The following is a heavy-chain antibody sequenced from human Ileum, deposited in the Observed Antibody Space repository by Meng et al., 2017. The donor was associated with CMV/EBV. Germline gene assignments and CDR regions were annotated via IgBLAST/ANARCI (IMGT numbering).Heavy chain of an antibody. V-gene: IGHV3-23*01. Sequence: SCGASGLTFRDYAMTWFRQAPGKGLEWVSSISGFDYGTYYADSVKGRFTISRDNSKNTLYLEMSSLRAADTAVYYCATPAYSGGWFIYWGQGTLVTVSS. J-gene: IGHJ1*01. CDR3: ATPAYSGGWFIY. D-gene: IGHD6-19*01. CDR1: GLTFRDYA. CDR2: ISGFDYGT.